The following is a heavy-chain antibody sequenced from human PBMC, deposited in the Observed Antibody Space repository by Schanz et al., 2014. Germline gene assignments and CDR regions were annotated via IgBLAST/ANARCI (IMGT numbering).Heavy chain of an antibody. CDR2: INTYTGNP. J-gene: IGHJ4*02. V-gene: IGHV7-4-1*02. Sequence: QVQLVQSGAEVKKPGASVKVSCKTSGYSFSSYVMNWVRQAPGLGLEWMGWINTYTGNPIYAQGFTGRFVYTLDASVTTAYLEISSLKADDTAVYYCARGYSGYSYFDYWGQGALVTVSS. CDR3: ARGYSGYSYFDY. D-gene: IGHD5-12*01. CDR1: GYSFSSYV.